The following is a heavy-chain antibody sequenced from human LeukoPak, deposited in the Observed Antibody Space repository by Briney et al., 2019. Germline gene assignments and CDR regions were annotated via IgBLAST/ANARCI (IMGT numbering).Heavy chain of an antibody. CDR3: ARYLREIVVGLDY. J-gene: IGHJ4*02. CDR1: GGSISSGDYY. Sequence: SQTLSLTCTVSGGSISSGDYYGSWIRQPPGKGLEWIGYIYYSGSTYYNPSLKSRVTISVDTSKNQFSLKLSSVTAADTAVYYCARYLREIVVGLDYWGQGTLVTVSS. CDR2: IYYSGST. D-gene: IGHD2-2*01. V-gene: IGHV4-30-4*01.